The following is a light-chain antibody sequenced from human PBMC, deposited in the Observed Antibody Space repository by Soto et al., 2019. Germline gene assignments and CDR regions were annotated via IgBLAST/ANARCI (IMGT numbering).Light chain of an antibody. CDR3: AAWDGSHGV. CDR2: SDY. Sequence: QPVLTQPPSASGTPGQRVNISCSGSNSDIGSNSVYWYQKLPGMAPKLLIFSDYKRPSGVPDRFSGSKSGTSASLAISGLRSEDEAVYSCAAWDGSHGVFGGGTQLTVL. CDR1: NSDIGSNS. V-gene: IGLV1-47*02. J-gene: IGLJ3*02.